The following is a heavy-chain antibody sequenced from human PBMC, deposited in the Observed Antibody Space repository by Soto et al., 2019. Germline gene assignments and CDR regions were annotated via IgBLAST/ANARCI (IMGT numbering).Heavy chain of an antibody. CDR2: ISGSGGST. Sequence: GGSLRLSCAASGFTFSSYAMSWVRQAPGKGLEWVSAISGSGGSTYYADSVKGRFTISRDNSKNTLYLQMNSLRAEDTAMYYCAKCQQVGPTRARFDDWGQRALVTVSA. CDR3: AKCQQVGPTRARFDD. CDR1: GFTFSSYA. D-gene: IGHD1-26*01. J-gene: IGHJ4*02. V-gene: IGHV3-23*01.